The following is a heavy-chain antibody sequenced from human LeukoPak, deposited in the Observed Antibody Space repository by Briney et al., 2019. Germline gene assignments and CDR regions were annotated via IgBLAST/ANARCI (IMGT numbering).Heavy chain of an antibody. CDR3: ARYCSGGSCFFDAFDI. CDR2: ISSSSYI. D-gene: IGHD2-15*01. CDR1: GFTFSSYS. J-gene: IGHJ3*02. Sequence: PGGSLRLSCAASGFTFSSYSMNWVRQAPGKGLEWVSSISSSSYIYYADSVKGRFTISRDNAKNSLYLQMNSLRAEDTAVYYCARYCSGGSCFFDAFDIWGQGTMVTVSS. V-gene: IGHV3-21*01.